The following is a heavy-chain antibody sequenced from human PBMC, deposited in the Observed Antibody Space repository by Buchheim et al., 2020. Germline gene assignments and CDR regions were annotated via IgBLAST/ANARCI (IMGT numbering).Heavy chain of an antibody. J-gene: IGHJ6*02. CDR3: ARAANDYGDYSGWYYYGMDV. CDR1: GGSISSGDYY. D-gene: IGHD4-17*01. V-gene: IGHV4-30-4*01. Sequence: QVQLQESGPGLVKPSQTLSLTCTVSGGSISSGDYYWSWIRQPPGKGLEWIGEIYHSGSTNYNPSLKSRVTISVDKSKNQFSLKLSSVTAADTAVYYCARAANDYGDYSGWYYYGMDVWGQGTT. CDR2: IYHSGST.